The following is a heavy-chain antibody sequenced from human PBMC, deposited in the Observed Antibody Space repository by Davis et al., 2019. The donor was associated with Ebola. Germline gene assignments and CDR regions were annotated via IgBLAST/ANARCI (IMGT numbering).Heavy chain of an antibody. J-gene: IGHJ5*02. CDR1: GYTFTSYA. V-gene: IGHV1-3*01. Sequence: AASVKVSCKASGYTFTSYAMHWVRQAPGQRLEWMGWINAGNGNTKYSQKFQGRVTITRDTSASTAYMALSSLRSEDTAVYYCARCLRTVTTNWFDPWGQGTLVTVSS. D-gene: IGHD4-17*01. CDR2: INAGNGNT. CDR3: ARCLRTVTTNWFDP.